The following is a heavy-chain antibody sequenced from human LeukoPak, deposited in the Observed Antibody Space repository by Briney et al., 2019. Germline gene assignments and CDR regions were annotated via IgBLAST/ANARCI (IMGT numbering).Heavy chain of an antibody. D-gene: IGHD3-3*01. CDR1: GGSISSSSYY. V-gene: IGHV4-39*07. CDR3: ARDRVTIFGVVPSYYFDY. Sequence: PSETLSLTCTVSGGSISSSSYYWGWIRQPPGKGLEWIGSIYYSGSTYYNSSLKSRVTISVDTSKNQFSLKLSSVTAADTAVYYCARDRVTIFGVVPSYYFDYWGQGTLVTVSS. J-gene: IGHJ4*02. CDR2: IYYSGST.